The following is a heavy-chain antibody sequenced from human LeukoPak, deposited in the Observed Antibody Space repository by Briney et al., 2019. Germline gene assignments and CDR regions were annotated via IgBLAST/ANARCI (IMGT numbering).Heavy chain of an antibody. D-gene: IGHD2-2*01. CDR3: ASNLYCSSTSCYNYYYYYYMDV. V-gene: IGHV1-69*13. J-gene: IGHJ6*03. CDR1: GGTFSSYA. CDR2: IIPIFGTA. Sequence: SVKVSCKASGGTFSSYAISWVRQAPGQGLEWMGGIIPIFGTANYAQKFQGRVTITADESTSTAYMELSSLRSEDTAVYYCASNLYCSSTSCYNYYYYYYMDVWGKGTTVTVSS.